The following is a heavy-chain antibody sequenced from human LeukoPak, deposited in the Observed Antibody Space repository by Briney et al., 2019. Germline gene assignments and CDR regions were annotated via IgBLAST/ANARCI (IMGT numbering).Heavy chain of an antibody. Sequence: ASVKVSCKVSGYTLTELSIHWGRHSPGKGLGWMGGFEPEDAKTFYAQRFQGRITMTEDTSTNTGYMNLSSLRSEDTAIYYCATSRVGDTVSLDYWGQGSLVTVSS. CDR2: FEPEDAKT. D-gene: IGHD1-26*01. CDR3: ATSRVGDTVSLDY. J-gene: IGHJ4*02. V-gene: IGHV1-24*01. CDR1: GYTLTELS.